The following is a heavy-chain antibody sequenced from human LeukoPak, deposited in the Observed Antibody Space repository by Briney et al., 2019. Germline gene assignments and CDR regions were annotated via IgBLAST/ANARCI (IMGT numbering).Heavy chain of an antibody. CDR1: GGSISSSSYY. D-gene: IGHD1-26*01. CDR2: IYHSGST. J-gene: IGHJ4*02. Sequence: PSETLSLTCTVSGGSISSSSYYWGWIRQPPGKGLEWIGSIYHSGSTYYNPSLKSRVTISVDTSKNQFSLKLSSVTAADTAVYYCWSSGFDYWGQGTLVTVSS. CDR3: WSSGFDY. V-gene: IGHV4-39*07.